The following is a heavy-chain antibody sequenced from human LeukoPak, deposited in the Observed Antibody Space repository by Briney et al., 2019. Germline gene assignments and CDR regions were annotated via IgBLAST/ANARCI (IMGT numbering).Heavy chain of an antibody. D-gene: IGHD2-15*01. V-gene: IGHV4-59*01. CDR3: ARVRPLDCSGGSCYPTLDY. Sequence: SETLSLTCTVSGASISSDYWNWIRQPPGKGLEWIGYIYYSGSTNYNPSLKSRVTISVDTSKNQFSLKLSSVTAADTAVYYCARVRPLDCSGGSCYPTLDYWGQGTLVTVSS. J-gene: IGHJ4*02. CDR1: GASISSDY. CDR2: IYYSGST.